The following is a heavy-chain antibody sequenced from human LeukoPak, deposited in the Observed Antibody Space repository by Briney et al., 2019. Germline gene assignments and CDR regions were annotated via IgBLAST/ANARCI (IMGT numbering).Heavy chain of an antibody. J-gene: IGHJ4*02. CDR3: ARCGSGSGEVNYFDY. CDR2: IIPIFGTA. D-gene: IGHD6-19*01. Sequence: SVKASCKASGGTFSSYAISWVRQAPGQGLEWVGGIIPIFGTANYAQKFQGRVTITADESTSTASMELSSLRSEDTAVYYCARCGSGSGEVNYFDYWGQGTLVTVSS. V-gene: IGHV1-69*13. CDR1: GGTFSSYA.